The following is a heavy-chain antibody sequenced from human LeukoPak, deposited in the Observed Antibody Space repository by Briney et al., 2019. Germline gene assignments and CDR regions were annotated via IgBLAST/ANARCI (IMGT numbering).Heavy chain of an antibody. CDR3: ASIAVAGPLDYFDY. Sequence: SETLSLTCTVSGGSISSYYWSWIRQPPGRGLEWIGYIYYSGSTNYNPSLKCRVTISVDTSKNQFSLKLSSVTAADTAVYYCASIAVAGPLDYFDYWGQGTLVTVSS. D-gene: IGHD6-19*01. CDR2: IYYSGST. CDR1: GGSISSYY. V-gene: IGHV4-59*01. J-gene: IGHJ4*02.